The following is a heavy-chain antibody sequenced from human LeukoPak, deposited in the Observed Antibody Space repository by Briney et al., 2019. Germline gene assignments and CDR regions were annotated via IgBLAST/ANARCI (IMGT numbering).Heavy chain of an antibody. J-gene: IGHJ3*02. CDR1: GGSFSGYY. CDR3: AREQQLPPEGAFDI. Sequence: PSETLSLTCAVYGGSFSGYYWSWIRQPAGKGLEWIGRIYTSGSTNYNPSLKSRVTMSVDTSKNQFSLKLSSVTAADTAVYYCAREQQLPPEGAFDIWGQGTMVTVSS. CDR2: IYTSGST. V-gene: IGHV4-4*07. D-gene: IGHD6-13*01.